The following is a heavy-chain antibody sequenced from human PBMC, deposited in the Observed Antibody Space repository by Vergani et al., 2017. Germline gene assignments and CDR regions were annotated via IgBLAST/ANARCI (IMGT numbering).Heavy chain of an antibody. V-gene: IGHV4-59*11. CDR3: ARDRITIFGVAHYYYYGMDV. Sequence: QVQLQESGPGLVQPSETLSLTCTVSGGSISSHYWSWIRQPPGKGLEWIGYIYYSGSTNYNPSLKSRVTISVDTSKNQFSLKLSSVTAADTAVYYCARDRITIFGVAHYYYYGMDVWGQGTTVTVSS. CDR2: IYYSGST. CDR1: GGSISSHY. D-gene: IGHD3-3*01. J-gene: IGHJ6*02.